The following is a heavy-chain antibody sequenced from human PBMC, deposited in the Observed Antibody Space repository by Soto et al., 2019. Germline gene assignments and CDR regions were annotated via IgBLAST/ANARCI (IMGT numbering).Heavy chain of an antibody. V-gene: IGHV2-70*13. CDR2: IERDDDDK. D-gene: IGHD1-20*01. CDR1: GFSITSPGMS. J-gene: IGHJ6*02. Sequence: SGPTLVNPTETLTLTCTFSGFSITSPGMSVSWIRQPPGRALEWLALIERDDDDKYYSTSLKTRLTISKDTRKYQVVLTMANMDPADTATYYCARSIRGPRKFNGMDVWGQGTTVTVSS. CDR3: ARSIRGPRKFNGMDV.